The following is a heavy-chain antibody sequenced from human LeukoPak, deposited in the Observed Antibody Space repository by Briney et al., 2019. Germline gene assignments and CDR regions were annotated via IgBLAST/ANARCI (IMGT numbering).Heavy chain of an antibody. V-gene: IGHV3-7*01. CDR2: IKQDGSEK. CDR1: GFTFSSYW. J-gene: IGHJ5*02. D-gene: IGHD2-2*02. CDR3: AKDEGRFIRGLAIT. Sequence: GGSLRLSCAASGFTFSSYWMSWVRQAPGKGLEWVANIKQDGSEKYYVDSVKGRFTISRDNSKNTLYLQMNSLRAEDTAVYYCAKDEGRFIRGLAITWGQGTLVTVSS.